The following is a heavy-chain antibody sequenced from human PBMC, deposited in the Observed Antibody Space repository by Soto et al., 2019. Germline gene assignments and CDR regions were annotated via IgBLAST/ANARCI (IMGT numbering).Heavy chain of an antibody. J-gene: IGHJ4*02. CDR3: ARDPPDFNSGFDS. Sequence: LSLTCAICGDSVSNNGATWNWIRQSPSRGLEWLGRAYYRSRWQYDYATSVRSRITINPDTSKNQFSLQLSSVTPEDTAVYYCARDPPDFNSGFDSWGQGSLVTVSS. CDR2: AYYRSRWQY. CDR1: GDSVSNNGAT. V-gene: IGHV6-1*01. D-gene: IGHD1-26*01.